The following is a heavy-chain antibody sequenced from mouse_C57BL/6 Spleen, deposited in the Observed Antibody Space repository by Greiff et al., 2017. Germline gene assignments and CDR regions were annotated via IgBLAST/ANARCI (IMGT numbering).Heavy chain of an antibody. Sequence: VQLQQPGAELVRPGSSVKLSCKASGYPFTSYWMAWVSQRPGQGLEWFGNISPSDSVTHYNQKFKDKATLTVDKSYSTAYMQLSSLTSEDTAVYYCASIYYGNPRFAYWGQGTLVTVSA. J-gene: IGHJ3*01. CDR1: GYPFTSYW. D-gene: IGHD2-1*01. V-gene: IGHV1-61*01. CDR3: ASIYYGNPRFAY. CDR2: ISPSDSVT.